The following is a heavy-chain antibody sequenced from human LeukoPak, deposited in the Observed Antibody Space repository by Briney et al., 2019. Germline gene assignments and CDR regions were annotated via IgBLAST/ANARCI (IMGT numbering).Heavy chain of an antibody. V-gene: IGHV3-30*18. D-gene: IGHD6-19*01. Sequence: GGSLRLSCAASGFTFSDYNMNWLRQAPGKGLEWVAVIFYDGSNKYYVDSMKGRFTVSRDNSKNTLYLQVNSLRVEDTAVYYCAKVRWDNSGWYYSDSWGEGTLVTVSS. CDR3: AKVRWDNSGWYYSDS. CDR1: GFTFSDYN. CDR2: IFYDGSNK. J-gene: IGHJ4*02.